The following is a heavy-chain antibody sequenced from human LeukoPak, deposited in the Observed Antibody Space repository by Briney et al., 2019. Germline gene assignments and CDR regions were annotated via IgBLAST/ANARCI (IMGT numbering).Heavy chain of an antibody. Sequence: GGSLRLSCAASGFTFSSYAMSWVRQAPGKGLEWVSDISGSGGSTYYADSVKGRFTISRDNSKNTLYLQMNSLRAEDTAVYYCAKSLPISTIVGATMSDYWGQGTLVTVSS. D-gene: IGHD1-26*01. CDR1: GFTFSSYA. CDR3: AKSLPISTIVGATMSDY. J-gene: IGHJ4*02. CDR2: ISGSGGST. V-gene: IGHV3-23*01.